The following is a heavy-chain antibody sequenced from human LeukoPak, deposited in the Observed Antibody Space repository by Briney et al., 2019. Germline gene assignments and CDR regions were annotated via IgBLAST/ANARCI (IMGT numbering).Heavy chain of an antibody. D-gene: IGHD6-13*01. J-gene: IGHJ4*02. Sequence: GGPLKISFKGSGYHFPNYWYGWGRPMPGKGVEWMGTIYPGNSDTRYSPSFQGQVTISADKSISTAHLQWSSLKASDTAMYYCILAADCFDYWGQGTLVTVSS. CDR3: ILAADCFDY. CDR2: IYPGNSDT. CDR1: GYHFPNYW. V-gene: IGHV5-51*01.